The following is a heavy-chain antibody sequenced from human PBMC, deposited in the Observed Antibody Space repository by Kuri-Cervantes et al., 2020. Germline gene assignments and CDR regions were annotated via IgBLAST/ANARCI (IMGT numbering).Heavy chain of an antibody. J-gene: IGHJ6*02. D-gene: IGHD3-22*01. Sequence: GGSLRLSCAASGFTFSSYGMHWVRQAPGKGLEWVAVISYDGSNKYYADSVKGRFTISRDNSKNTLYLQMNSLRAEDTAVYYCARGGSGYYYAQSHRYYYYGMDVWGQGTTVTVSS. V-gene: IGHV3-30*03. CDR3: ARGGSGYYYAQSHRYYYYGMDV. CDR2: ISYDGSNK. CDR1: GFTFSSYG.